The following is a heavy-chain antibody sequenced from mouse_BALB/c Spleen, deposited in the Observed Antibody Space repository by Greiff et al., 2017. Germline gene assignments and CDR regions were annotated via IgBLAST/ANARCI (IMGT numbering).Heavy chain of an antibody. CDR3: ARTYFTTVVAYYAMDY. J-gene: IGHJ4*01. CDR1: GYTFSSYW. D-gene: IGHD1-1*01. Sequence: QVQLQQSGAELMKPGASVKLSCKATGYTFSSYWIEWVKQRPGHGLEWIGEILPGSGSTNYNEKFKGKATFTADTSSNTAYMQLSSLTSEDSAVYYCARTYFTTVVAYYAMDYWGQGTSVTVSS. CDR2: ILPGSGST. V-gene: IGHV1-9*01.